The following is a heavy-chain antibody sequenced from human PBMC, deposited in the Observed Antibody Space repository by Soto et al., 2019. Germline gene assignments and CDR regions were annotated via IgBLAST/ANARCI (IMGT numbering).Heavy chain of an antibody. D-gene: IGHD4-4*01. CDR1: GGTFSSSA. V-gene: IGHV1-69*12. CDR2: IIPLFRTP. Sequence: QVQLVQSGAEMKEPGSSVKVSCKTSGGTFSSSAISWLRQAPGQGLEWMGGIIPLFRTPDYAQKFQGRVTIAADESTSTAYMALRSLRSEDTDVYYCARDNDRLQLGGNYYYILDVWGQGTKITVSS. CDR3: ARDNDRLQLGGNYYYILDV. J-gene: IGHJ6*02.